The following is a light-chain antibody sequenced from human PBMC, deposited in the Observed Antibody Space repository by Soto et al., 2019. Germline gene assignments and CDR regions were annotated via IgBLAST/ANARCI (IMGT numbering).Light chain of an antibody. Sequence: QSALTQPASVSGSPGQSIAISCTGTFSDVGGYDYVSWYQQHPDKAPKLMFYEVTKRPSGVSNRFSGSKSGNTASLTISGLQPEDEADYYCSSHTSGSTRVFGSGTKVTVL. J-gene: IGLJ1*01. CDR3: SSHTSGSTRV. CDR2: EVT. CDR1: FSDVGGYDY. V-gene: IGLV2-14*01.